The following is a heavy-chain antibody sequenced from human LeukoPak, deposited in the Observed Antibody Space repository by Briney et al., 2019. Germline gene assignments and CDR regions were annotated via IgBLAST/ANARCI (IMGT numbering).Heavy chain of an antibody. CDR1: GFTLTELA. J-gene: IGHJ4*02. CDR2: FDPEDGET. CDR3: TTDANDYHYY. V-gene: IGHV1-24*01. D-gene: IGHD4-11*01. Sequence: GASAKVSCKVSGFTLTELAIHWVRQAPGKGLEWMGGFDPEDGETVYAQQFQGRVSMTEDTSTDTAYMELSSLISDDTAVYYCTTDANDYHYYWGRGTLVTVSS.